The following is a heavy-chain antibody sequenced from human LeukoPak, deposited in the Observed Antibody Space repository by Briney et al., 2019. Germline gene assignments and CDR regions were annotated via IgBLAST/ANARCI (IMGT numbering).Heavy chain of an antibody. CDR3: ATDLDLTTVTTVLS. D-gene: IGHD4-11*01. Sequence: PGGCLRLSCAASGFTFSSYSMSWVCQAPGKGLEWVSAISGSGGSTYYADSVKGRLPISRDNSKNTLYLQMNSLRAEDTAVYYCATDLDLTTVTTVLSWGQGTLVTVSS. CDR1: GFTFSSYS. J-gene: IGHJ5*02. CDR2: ISGSGGST. V-gene: IGHV3-23*01.